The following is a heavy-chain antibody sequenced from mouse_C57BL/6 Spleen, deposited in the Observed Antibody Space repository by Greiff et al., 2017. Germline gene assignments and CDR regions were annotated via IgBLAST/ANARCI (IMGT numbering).Heavy chain of an antibody. CDR1: GYTFTSYW. V-gene: IGHV1-7*01. Sequence: QVQLQQSGAELAKPGASVKLSCKASGYTFTSYWMHWVKQRPGQGLEWIGYINPGGGYTKYNQKFKDKATLTADKSSSTAYMQLSSLTSEDSAVYYCARWDTTVVGAMDYWGQGTSVTVSA. CDR3: ARWDTTVVGAMDY. CDR2: INPGGGYT. D-gene: IGHD1-1*01. J-gene: IGHJ4*01.